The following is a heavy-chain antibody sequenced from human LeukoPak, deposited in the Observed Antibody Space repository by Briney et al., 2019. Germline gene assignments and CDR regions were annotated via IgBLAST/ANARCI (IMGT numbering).Heavy chain of an antibody. V-gene: IGHV3-7*01. D-gene: IGHD5-12*01. CDR2: IKEDGGEQ. CDR3: AVGIGWLID. CDR1: EFTFSSYW. Sequence: GGSLRLSCAASEFTFSSYWMSWVRQAPGKGLEWVANIKEDGGEQYYADSVKGRFSISRDNANNSFYLQMNNLRAEGTAVYYCAVGIGWLIDWGQGTLVTVSS. J-gene: IGHJ4*02.